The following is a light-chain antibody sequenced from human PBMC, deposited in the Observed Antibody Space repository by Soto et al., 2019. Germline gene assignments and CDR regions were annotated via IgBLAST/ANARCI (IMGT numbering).Light chain of an antibody. Sequence: EIVLTQSPCTLSLSPGEGATLSCRASQSISSNFLAWYQQKRGQAPRLLIHGASSRATGIPDRFSGSGSGTDFTLTISRLEPEDFAVYYCQQYGSSPAFGGGTKVDIK. CDR1: QSISSNF. CDR2: GAS. J-gene: IGKJ4*01. CDR3: QQYGSSPA. V-gene: IGKV3-20*01.